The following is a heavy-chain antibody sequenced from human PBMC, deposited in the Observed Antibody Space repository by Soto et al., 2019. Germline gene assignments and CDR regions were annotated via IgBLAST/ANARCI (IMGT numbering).Heavy chain of an antibody. CDR3: ARAPDCGEGSCYRHFDL. Sequence: KPGGSLRLSCAASAFKFSDYYMSWVRQAPGKGLGWVSYISGSGDVIYYADSVKGRFTISRDNDKKSVHLQMDTLRAEDTALYYCARAPDCGEGSCYRHFDLWGQGTRVTVSS. J-gene: IGHJ4*02. CDR1: AFKFSDYY. V-gene: IGHV3-11*01. CDR2: ISGSGDVI. D-gene: IGHD2-15*01.